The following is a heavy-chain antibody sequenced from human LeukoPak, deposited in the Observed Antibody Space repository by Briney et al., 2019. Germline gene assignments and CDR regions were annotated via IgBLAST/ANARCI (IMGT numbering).Heavy chain of an antibody. CDR3: AKDITPTYDFWSGYYVPTFDY. D-gene: IGHD3-3*01. CDR2: ISGSGGST. Sequence: PGGSLRLSCAASGFTFRRYGMTWVRQAPGKGLEWVSPISGSGGSTFYADSVKGRFTISRDNSKNSLYLQMNSLRAEDTALYYCAKDITPTYDFWSGYYVPTFDYWGQGTLVTVSS. V-gene: IGHV3-23*01. J-gene: IGHJ4*02. CDR1: GFTFRRYG.